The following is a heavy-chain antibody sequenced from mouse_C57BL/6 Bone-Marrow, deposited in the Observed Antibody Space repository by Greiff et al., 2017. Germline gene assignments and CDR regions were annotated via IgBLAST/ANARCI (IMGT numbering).Heavy chain of an antibody. J-gene: IGHJ2*01. CDR1: GYAFTNYL. CDR2: INPGSGGT. CDR3: EKYGIYEGGY. Sequence: QVQLQQSGAELVRPGTSVKVSCKASGYAFTNYLIEWVKQRPGQGLEWIGVINPGSGGTNYNEKFKGKATLTADKSSSTAYMQLSSLTSEDSAVYFCEKYGIYEGGYWGQGTTLTVSS. D-gene: IGHD2-3*01. V-gene: IGHV1-54*01.